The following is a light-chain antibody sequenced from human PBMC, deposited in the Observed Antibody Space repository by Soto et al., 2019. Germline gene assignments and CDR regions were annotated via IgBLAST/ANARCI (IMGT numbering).Light chain of an antibody. CDR1: SSDVCGYNY. V-gene: IGLV2-14*01. J-gene: IGLJ1*01. CDR2: EVS. CDR3: SSYTSSRTLEV. Sequence: QSALTQPASVSGSPGQSITISCTGISSDVCGYNYVSWYQQHPGKAPKLMIYEVSNRPSGVSNRFSGSKSGNTASLNISGFQAENEADYYCSSYTSSRTLEVFGTGTKVTVL.